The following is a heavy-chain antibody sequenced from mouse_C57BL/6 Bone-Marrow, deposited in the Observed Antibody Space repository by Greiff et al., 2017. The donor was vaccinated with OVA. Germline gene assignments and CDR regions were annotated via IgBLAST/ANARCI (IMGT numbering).Heavy chain of an antibody. CDR2: IGRGSGST. Sequence: QVQLQQSGAELVKPGASVKLSCKASGSTFTDYCINWVKQRPGQGLEWIGKIGRGSGSTYYNEKFKGTATLTADKSSSTAYMQLSSLTSEDSAVYFCARRYYGYDLDYWGQGTTLTVSS. CDR1: GSTFTDYC. V-gene: IGHV1-77*01. D-gene: IGHD2-2*01. J-gene: IGHJ2*01. CDR3: ARRYYGYDLDY.